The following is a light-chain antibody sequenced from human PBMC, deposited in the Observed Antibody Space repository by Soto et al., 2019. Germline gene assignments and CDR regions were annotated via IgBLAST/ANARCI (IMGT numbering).Light chain of an antibody. J-gene: IGKJ5*01. CDR1: QSISSY. Sequence: DIQMTQSPSSLSASVVDRVTITCRASQSISSYLNCYQQKPAKATKLLIYAASSLQSGVPSRFSGSGSGTEFTLTISSLQPEDFATYYCQQSYSTHSITFGQGTRLEIK. CDR2: AAS. CDR3: QQSYSTHSIT. V-gene: IGKV1-39*01.